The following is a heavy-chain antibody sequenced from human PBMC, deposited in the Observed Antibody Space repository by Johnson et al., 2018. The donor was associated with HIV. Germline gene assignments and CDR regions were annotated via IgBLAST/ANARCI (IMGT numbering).Heavy chain of an antibody. CDR2: INNDGRST. V-gene: IGHV3-74*01. Sequence: VQLVESGGGLVKPGGSLRLSCAASGFIFSDYYLTWIRQAPGKGLVWVSRINNDGRSTTYADSVKGRFTISRDNAKNTLYLQMNSLRAEDTAVYYCARERIGYSSSGDAFDIWGQGTMVTVSS. J-gene: IGHJ3*02. CDR3: ARERIGYSSSGDAFDI. D-gene: IGHD6-13*01. CDR1: GFIFSDYY.